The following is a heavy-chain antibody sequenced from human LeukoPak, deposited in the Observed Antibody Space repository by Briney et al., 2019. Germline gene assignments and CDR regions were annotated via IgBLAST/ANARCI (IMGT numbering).Heavy chain of an antibody. V-gene: IGHV1-18*01. D-gene: IGHD3-22*01. CDR1: GYTFTSYG. J-gene: IGHJ4*02. Sequence: GASVKVSCKASGYTFTSYGISWVRQAPGQGLEWMGWISAYNGNTNYAQKLQGRVTMTTDTSTSTAYMELRSLRSDDTAVYYCARDENYYDTPTAGYWGQGTLVTVSS. CDR2: ISAYNGNT. CDR3: ARDENYYDTPTAGY.